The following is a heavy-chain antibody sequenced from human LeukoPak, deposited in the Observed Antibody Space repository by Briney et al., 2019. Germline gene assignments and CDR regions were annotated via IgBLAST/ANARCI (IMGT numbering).Heavy chain of an antibody. Sequence: GGSLRLSCAASGFTSSSYVMSWVRQAPGKGLEWVSAIGDSGGSTYYADSVKGRFTISRDNSKNTLYLQMSSLRAEDTALYYCAKFFSPYYYGMDVWGQGTTVTVSS. D-gene: IGHD2/OR15-2a*01. V-gene: IGHV3-23*01. CDR1: GFTSSSYV. CDR3: AKFFSPYYYGMDV. CDR2: IGDSGGST. J-gene: IGHJ6*02.